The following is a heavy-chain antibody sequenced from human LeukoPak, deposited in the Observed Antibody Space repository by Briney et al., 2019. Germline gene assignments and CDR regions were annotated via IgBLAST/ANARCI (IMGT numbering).Heavy chain of an antibody. J-gene: IGHJ6*03. D-gene: IGHD6-13*01. CDR2: IYCGGST. CDR1: GFTFSSNY. Sequence: GGSLRLSCAASGFTFSSNYMSWVRQAPGKGLEWVSDIYCGGSTYYADSVKGRFTISRDNSKNTLYLQMNSLRAEDTAVYYWARDLSGSSWPYYYYYMDVWGKGTTVTVSS. V-gene: IGHV3-66*02. CDR3: ARDLSGSSWPYYYYYMDV.